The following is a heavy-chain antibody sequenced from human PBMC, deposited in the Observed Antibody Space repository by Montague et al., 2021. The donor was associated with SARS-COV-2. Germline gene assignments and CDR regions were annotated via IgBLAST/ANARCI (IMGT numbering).Heavy chain of an antibody. CDR2: ISSNGKT. CDR3: ARRGYYDSAGYHWHLDL. CDR1: GGSINDHY. Sequence: SETLSLTCTVSGGSINDHYRSWIRQSPGKGLEWIGYISSNGKTNYNPSLKSRVTLSADASRNEFSLKPDSVTAADTAVYFWARRGYYDSAGYHWHLDLWGRGMLVTVSS. D-gene: IGHD3-22*01. V-gene: IGHV4-4*09. J-gene: IGHJ2*01.